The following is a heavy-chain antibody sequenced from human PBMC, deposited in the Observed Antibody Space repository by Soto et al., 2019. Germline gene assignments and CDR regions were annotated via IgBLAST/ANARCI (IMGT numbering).Heavy chain of an antibody. CDR2: IKEDGTEK. D-gene: IGHD3-16*02. V-gene: IGHV3-7*03. CDR3: ARDGRRQWGLIGFDV. Sequence: EMEVVESGGGLVQPGGSLRLSCVVSGFSLSGFWMTWVRQTPGKGLEWVPTIKEDGTEKCYGESVEGRFVISRENAKKSVDLQMHSLTGEDTAVYYCARDGRRQWGLIGFDVWGRGTEVTVSS. J-gene: IGHJ3*01. CDR1: GFSLSGFW.